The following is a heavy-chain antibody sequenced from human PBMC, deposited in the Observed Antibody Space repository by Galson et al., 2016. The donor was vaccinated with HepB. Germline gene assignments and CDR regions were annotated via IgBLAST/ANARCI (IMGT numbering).Heavy chain of an antibody. V-gene: IGHV3-7*01. J-gene: IGHJ4*02. Sequence: SLRLSCAASGFTFSTSWMSWVRQAPGKGLEWVGCITEDGTDKYYVDSVKGRFTISRDNAENSLYLQMNSLRAEDTAVYYCTSAFWGPQYWGQGALVAVSS. CDR1: GFTFSTSW. CDR3: TSAFWGPQY. CDR2: ITEDGTDK. D-gene: IGHD2/OR15-2a*01.